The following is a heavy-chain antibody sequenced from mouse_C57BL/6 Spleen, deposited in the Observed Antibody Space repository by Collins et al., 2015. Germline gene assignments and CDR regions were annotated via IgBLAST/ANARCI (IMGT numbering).Heavy chain of an antibody. CDR1: GFTFSSFG. J-gene: IGHJ4*01. V-gene: IGHV5-17*02. Sequence: DVQLVESGGGLVQPGGSRKLSCAASGFTFSSFGMHWVRQAPEKGLEWVAYISSGSSTIYYADTVKGRFTISRDNPKNTLFLQMTSLRSEDTAMYYCARSLYYAMDYWGQGTSVTVSS. CDR2: ISSGSSTI. CDR3: ARSLYYAMDY.